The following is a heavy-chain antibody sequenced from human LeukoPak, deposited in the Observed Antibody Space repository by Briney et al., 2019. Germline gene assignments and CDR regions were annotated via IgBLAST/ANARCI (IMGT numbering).Heavy chain of an antibody. CDR1: GFTFSNFA. V-gene: IGHV3-23*01. D-gene: IGHD3-10*01. CDR3: AKGAWGFGYYGMDV. J-gene: IGHJ6*04. CDR2: ISGSGGST. Sequence: GGSLSLSCAASGFTFSNFAMSWVRQAPGKGLEWVSAISGSGGSTYYADSVKGRFTISRDNSKNTLYLQMNSLRAEDTAVYYCAKGAWGFGYYGMDVWGKGTTVTVSS.